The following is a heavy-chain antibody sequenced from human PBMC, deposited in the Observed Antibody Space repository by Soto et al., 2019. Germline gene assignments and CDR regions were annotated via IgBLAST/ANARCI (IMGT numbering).Heavy chain of an antibody. Sequence: TSETLSLTCTVSGGSISSYYWSWIRPPPGKGLEWIGYIYYSGSTNYNPSLKSRVTISVDTSKNQFSLKLSSVTAADTAVYYCARAAYYYDSSGYSPYYYYGMDVWGQGTTVTVSS. CDR3: ARAAYYYDSSGYSPYYYYGMDV. D-gene: IGHD3-22*01. J-gene: IGHJ6*02. CDR1: GGSISSYY. V-gene: IGHV4-59*01. CDR2: IYYSGST.